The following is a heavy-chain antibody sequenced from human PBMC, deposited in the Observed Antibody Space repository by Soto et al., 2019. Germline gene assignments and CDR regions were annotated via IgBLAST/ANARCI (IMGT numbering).Heavy chain of an antibody. CDR2: IYYSGRT. CDR3: ARGGIAAAAPPDY. D-gene: IGHD6-13*01. J-gene: IGHJ4*02. Sequence: QVQLQESGPGLVKPSQTLSLTCTVSGGSISSGGYYWSWIRQHPGKGLEWIGYIYYSGRTYYNPSLNIRVTISVDTSKNQFSLKLSSVTAAETAVDYCARGGIAAAAPPDYWGQGTLVTVSS. CDR1: GGSISSGGYY. V-gene: IGHV4-31*03.